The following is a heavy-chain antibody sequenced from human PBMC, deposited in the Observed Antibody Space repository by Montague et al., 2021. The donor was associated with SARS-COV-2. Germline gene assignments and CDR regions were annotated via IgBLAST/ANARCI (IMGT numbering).Heavy chain of an antibody. J-gene: IGHJ4*02. CDR3: ARVDSQTLTLIGFRGKSASDY. D-gene: IGHD4-23*01. V-gene: IGHV4-34*01. CDR1: GGSFSGYY. CDR2: INHSGST. Sequence: SETLSLTCAVYGGSFSGYYWTWIRQPPGKGLEWIGEINHSGSTNYNFNPSLSSRVTISMDTTKSQLSLKLSSVTAADAGVYYWARVDSQTLTLIGFRGKSASDYWGQGTLVTVSS.